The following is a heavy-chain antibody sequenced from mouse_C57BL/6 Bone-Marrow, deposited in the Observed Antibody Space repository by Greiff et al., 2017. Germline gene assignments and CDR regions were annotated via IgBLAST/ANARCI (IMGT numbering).Heavy chain of an antibody. J-gene: IGHJ4*01. CDR2: ISNGGGST. D-gene: IGHD1-1*01. CDR3: ARLSTSMDY. CDR1: GFTFSDYY. V-gene: IGHV5-12*01. Sequence: DVKLVESGGGLVQPGGSLKLSCAASGFTFSDYYMYWVRQTPEKRLEWVAYISNGGGSTYYPDTVKGRFTISRDNAKNTLYLQMSRLKSEDTAMYYCARLSTSMDYWGQGTSVTVSS.